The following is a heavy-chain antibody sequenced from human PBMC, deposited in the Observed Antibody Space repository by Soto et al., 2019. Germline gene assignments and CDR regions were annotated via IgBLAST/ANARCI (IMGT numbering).Heavy chain of an antibody. CDR2: IAVGSGYT. CDR3: AADATAWQQMVPSDC. J-gene: IGHJ4*02. Sequence: GASVKVSCKASGFTFTSSAFQWVRQARGQRLEWIGWIAVGSGYTNYAQRFQDRVTLTRDMSTATTYMELSRLTSEDTAIYYCAADATAWQQMVPSDCGGKGTLGAVSS. D-gene: IGHD2-8*01. CDR1: GFTFTSSA. V-gene: IGHV1-58*01.